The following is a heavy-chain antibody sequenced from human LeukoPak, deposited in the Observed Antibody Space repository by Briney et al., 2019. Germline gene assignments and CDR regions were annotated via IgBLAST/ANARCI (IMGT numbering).Heavy chain of an antibody. CDR2: ISGSGGST. J-gene: IGHJ5*02. D-gene: IGHD6-6*01. CDR1: GFTFSSYA. V-gene: IGHV3-23*01. CDR3: AKDRIAARDWFDP. Sequence: GGSLRLSCAASGFTFSSYAMSWVRQAPGKGLEWVSAISGSGGSTYYADSVKGRFTISRDNSNNTLYLQMTSLRAEDTAVYSCAKDRIAARDWFDPWGQGTLVTVSS.